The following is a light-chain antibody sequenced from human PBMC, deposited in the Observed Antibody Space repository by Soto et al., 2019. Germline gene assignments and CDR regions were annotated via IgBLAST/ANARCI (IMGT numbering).Light chain of an antibody. Sequence: EIVMTQSPATLSVSPGERATLSCRASQSISSNLAWYQQKPDQTPRLLIFDASTRATGIPASFSGSGSGTDFTLTISSLQSGDFAVYYCQQYNNWPLTFSGGTKVEIK. CDR1: QSISSN. CDR2: DAS. CDR3: QQYNNWPLT. V-gene: IGKV3D-15*01. J-gene: IGKJ4*01.